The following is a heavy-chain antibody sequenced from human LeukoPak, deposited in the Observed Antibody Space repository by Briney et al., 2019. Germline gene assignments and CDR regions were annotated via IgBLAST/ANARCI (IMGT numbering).Heavy chain of an antibody. D-gene: IGHD3-22*01. Sequence: GGSLRLSCAASGFTFSDYYMSWIRQAPGKGLEWVSYISSSGSTIYYADSVKGRFTISRDDAKNSLYLQMNSLRAEGTAVYYCARDGVYDSSGYPGAWGQGTLVTVSS. CDR1: GFTFSDYY. CDR2: ISSSGSTI. V-gene: IGHV3-11*01. J-gene: IGHJ5*02. CDR3: ARDGVYDSSGYPGA.